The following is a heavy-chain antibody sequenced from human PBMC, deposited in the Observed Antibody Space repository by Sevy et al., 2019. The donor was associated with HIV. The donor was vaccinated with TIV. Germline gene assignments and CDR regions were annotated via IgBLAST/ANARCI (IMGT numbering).Heavy chain of an antibody. V-gene: IGHV4-39*01. Sequence: SETLSLTCTVSGGSIRNNDYDWGWIRQPPGKGLEWIGAIFYSGTTYSSPSLKSRVTISVDTPKNQFSLKLNSVTAADTDVYYCSGVEGFGMGNNWFDPWGQGTLVTVSS. CDR2: IFYSGTT. D-gene: IGHD3-3*01. CDR1: GGSIRNNDYD. CDR3: SGVEGFGMGNNWFDP. J-gene: IGHJ5*02.